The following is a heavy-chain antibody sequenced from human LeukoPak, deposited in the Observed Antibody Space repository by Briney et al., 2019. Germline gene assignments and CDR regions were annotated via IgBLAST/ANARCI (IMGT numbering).Heavy chain of an antibody. J-gene: IGHJ4*02. CDR1: GFTFNNVW. CDR2: IKSKTDGGTT. V-gene: IGHV3-15*01. D-gene: IGHD2-15*01. Sequence: GGSLRLSCAATGFTFNNVWMSWVRQAPGKGLEWVGRIKSKTDGGTTDYAAPVKGRFTISRDDSKSTLCLQMNSLRAEDTAVYYCAKDFGDIVVVVAAYYFDYWGQGTLVTVSS. CDR3: AKDFGDIVVVVAAYYFDY.